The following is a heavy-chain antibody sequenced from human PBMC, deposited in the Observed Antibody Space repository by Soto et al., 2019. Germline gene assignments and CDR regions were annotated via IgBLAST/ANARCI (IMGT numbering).Heavy chain of an antibody. CDR2: IYYSGST. V-gene: IGHV4-31*03. J-gene: IGHJ4*02. D-gene: IGHD6-6*01. Sequence: QVQLQESGPGLVKPSQTLSLTCTVSGGSISSGGYYWSWIRQHPGKGLEWIGYIYYSGSTYYNPSLKSRVTISVDTSKNQFSLKLSSVTAADTAVYYCARARKVPYSSSSGSRLLIDYWGQGTLVTVSS. CDR1: GGSISSGGYY. CDR3: ARARKVPYSSSSGSRLLIDY.